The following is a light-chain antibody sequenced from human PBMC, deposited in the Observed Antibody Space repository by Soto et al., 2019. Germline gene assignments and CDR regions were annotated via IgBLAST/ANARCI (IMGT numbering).Light chain of an antibody. CDR2: GAS. Sequence: EVVMTQSPATLTVSPGERATLSCRARQSVSSDLAWYQQKPGQAPRLLIYGASTRATGIPARFSGSGSGTEFTLTISSLQSEDFAVYYCQQHNNWPPSITFGQGTRLEIK. J-gene: IGKJ5*01. CDR1: QSVSSD. CDR3: QQHNNWPPSIT. V-gene: IGKV3-15*01.